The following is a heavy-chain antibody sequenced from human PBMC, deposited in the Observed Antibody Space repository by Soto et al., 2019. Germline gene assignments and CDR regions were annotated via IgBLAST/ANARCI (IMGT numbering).Heavy chain of an antibody. CDR1: GFALGTKP. V-gene: IGHV3-23*01. CDR3: AKHAEYQLVSWFDP. CDR2: ISAGGGNT. J-gene: IGHJ5*02. Sequence: EVQLLESGEALDKPGGSWGLSCAVSGFALGTKPRAGVGRAQGRGRGWVSGISAGGGNTYYADSVRGRFTISRDNSKDTLYLQITSLRAEDTAFYYCAKHAEYQLVSWFDPWGQGTLVTVSS. D-gene: IGHD2-2*01.